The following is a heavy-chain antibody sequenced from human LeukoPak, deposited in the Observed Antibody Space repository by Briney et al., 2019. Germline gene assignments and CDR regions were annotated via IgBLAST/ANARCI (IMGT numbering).Heavy chain of an antibody. Sequence: ASVKVSCKVSGYTFTSYDINWVRQATGQGLEWMGWMNPNSGNTGYAQKFQGRVTMTRNTSISTAYMELSSLRSEDTAVYYCARGPGSSWYFDYWGQGPLVTVSS. D-gene: IGHD6-13*01. CDR1: GYTFTSYD. J-gene: IGHJ4*02. CDR3: ARGPGSSWYFDY. V-gene: IGHV1-8*01. CDR2: MNPNSGNT.